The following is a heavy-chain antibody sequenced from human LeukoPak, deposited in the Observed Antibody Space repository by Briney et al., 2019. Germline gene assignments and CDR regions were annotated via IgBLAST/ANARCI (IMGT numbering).Heavy chain of an antibody. Sequence: SLRLSCAASGFTFSSYAMHWVRQAPGKGLEWVAVVSYDGSNKYYADSVKGRLTISRDNSKSTLYLQMNSLRAEDTAVYYCARGPYYGFWSGQDYWGQGILVTVSS. D-gene: IGHD3-3*01. J-gene: IGHJ4*02. V-gene: IGHV3-30-3*01. CDR3: ARGPYYGFWSGQDY. CDR2: VSYDGSNK. CDR1: GFTFSSYA.